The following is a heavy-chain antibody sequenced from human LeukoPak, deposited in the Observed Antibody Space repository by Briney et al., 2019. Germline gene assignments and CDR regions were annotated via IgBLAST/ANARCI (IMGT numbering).Heavy chain of an antibody. CDR3: TTGPPYCGGDCPTTD. Sequence: GGSLRLSCAASGFTFSNAWMSWVRQAPGKGLEWVGRIKSKTDSGTTDYAAPVKGRFTISRDDSKNTLYLQVNSLKTEDTAVYYCTTGPPYCGGDCPTTDWGQGTLVTVSS. CDR2: IKSKTDSGTT. J-gene: IGHJ4*02. V-gene: IGHV3-15*01. CDR1: GFTFSNAW. D-gene: IGHD2-21*02.